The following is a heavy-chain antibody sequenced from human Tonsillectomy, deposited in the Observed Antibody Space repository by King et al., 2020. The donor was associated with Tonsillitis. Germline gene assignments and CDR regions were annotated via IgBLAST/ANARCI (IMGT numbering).Heavy chain of an antibody. D-gene: IGHD1-26*01. CDR3: ARHFVDGATTSWFDP. V-gene: IGHV5-51*01. J-gene: IGHJ5*02. CDR1: GYSFTTYW. Sequence: VQLVESGAEVKKPGESLKISCKGSGYSFTTYWIGWVRQMPGKGLECMGIIYPGDSDTRYNPSFQGQVTISADKSISTVYLQWSSLKASDTAMYYCARHFVDGATTSWFDPWGQGTLVTVSS. CDR2: IYPGDSDT.